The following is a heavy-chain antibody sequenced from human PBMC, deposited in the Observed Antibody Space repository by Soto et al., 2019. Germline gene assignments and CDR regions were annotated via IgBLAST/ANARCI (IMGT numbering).Heavy chain of an antibody. D-gene: IGHD6-6*01. J-gene: IGHJ4*02. Sequence: EVQLLESGGGLVQPGGSLRLSCGASGFTFSVYAMTWVRQAPGKGLEWVSAISGNGGSTYYADSVKGRFTISRDNSKSTLHLQMSSLRVEDTAVYYCAKDRTFGPPLVRFDSWGQGTLVTVSS. CDR3: AKDRTFGPPLVRFDS. CDR1: GFTFSVYA. V-gene: IGHV3-23*01. CDR2: ISGNGGST.